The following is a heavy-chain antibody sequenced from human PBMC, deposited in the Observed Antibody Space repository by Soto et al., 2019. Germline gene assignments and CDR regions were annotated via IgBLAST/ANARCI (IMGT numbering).Heavy chain of an antibody. V-gene: IGHV3-33*01. D-gene: IGHD5-12*01. CDR2: IWYDGSNK. CDR3: ARSRDIVATMTETDFDY. J-gene: IGHJ4*02. CDR1: GFTFSSYG. Sequence: PGGSLRLSCAASGFTFSSYGMHWVRQAPGKGLEWVAVIWYDGSNKYYADSVKGRFTISRDNSKNTLYLQMNSLRAEDTAVYYCARSRDIVATMTETDFDYWGQGTLVTVSS.